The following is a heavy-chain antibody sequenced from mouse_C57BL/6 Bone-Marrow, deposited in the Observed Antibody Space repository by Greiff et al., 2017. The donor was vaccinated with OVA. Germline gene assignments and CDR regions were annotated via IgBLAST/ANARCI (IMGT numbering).Heavy chain of an antibody. CDR2: IDPANGNT. CDR1: GFNIKNTY. J-gene: IGHJ2*01. Sequence: EVQLQQSVAELVRPGASVKLSCTASGFNIKNTYMHWVKQRPEQGLEWIGRIDPANGNTKYAPKFQGKATITADTSSNTAYLQLSSLTSEDTAFYYCTPWRPPVEYFDVWGKGTTPTFPS. V-gene: IGHV14-3*01. CDR3: TPWRPPVEYFDV.